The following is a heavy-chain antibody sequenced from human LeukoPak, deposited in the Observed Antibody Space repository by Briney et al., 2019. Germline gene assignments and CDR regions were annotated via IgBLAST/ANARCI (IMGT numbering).Heavy chain of an antibody. V-gene: IGHV1-24*01. CDR1: GYTLTELS. D-gene: IGHD2-15*01. Sequence: ASVKVSCKVSGYTLTELSMHWVRQAPGKGLEWMVGFDPEDGETIYAQKFQGRVTMTEDTSTDTAYMELCSLRSEDTAVYYCATEVVAATWLAFDYWGQGTLVTVSS. J-gene: IGHJ4*02. CDR2: FDPEDGET. CDR3: ATEVVAATWLAFDY.